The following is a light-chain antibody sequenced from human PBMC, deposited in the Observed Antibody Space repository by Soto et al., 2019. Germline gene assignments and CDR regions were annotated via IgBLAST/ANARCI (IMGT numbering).Light chain of an antibody. J-gene: IGKJ4*01. Sequence: EIGEPQSPSSLSWYPCERATVSCMASQRMSNSYLAWYQQNPGQAPRLLIYGASSRATGIPERFSGSLSVTDCTLTSSRVQAEDFIRYCSQQYARPPSTVAEGTKVDIK. CDR2: GAS. CDR1: QRMSNSY. CDR3: QQYARPPST. V-gene: IGKV3-20*01.